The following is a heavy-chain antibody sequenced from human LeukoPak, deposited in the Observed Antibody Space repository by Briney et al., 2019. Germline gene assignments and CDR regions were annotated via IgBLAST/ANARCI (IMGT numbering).Heavy chain of an antibody. V-gene: IGHV4-59*11. D-gene: IGHD5-18*01. CDR3: ATIKRGNIFGYFDF. CDR2: MLDSENT. CDR1: GGSFSSHF. Sequence: SETLSLTCSVPGGSFSSHFWSWIRQPPGKGLEWIGYMLDSENTKDNPYFRSRLSLSADTSKNQFSLRLTSVTAADTAVYYCATIKRGNIFGYFDFWGQGILVTVSP. J-gene: IGHJ4*02.